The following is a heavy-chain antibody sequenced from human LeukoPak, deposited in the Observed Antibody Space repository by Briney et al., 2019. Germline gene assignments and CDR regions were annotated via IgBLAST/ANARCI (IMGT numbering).Heavy chain of an antibody. V-gene: IGHV3-66*01. D-gene: IGHD2-2*01. CDR1: GFTISSNY. CDR3: ARECSTSCYDAFDI. J-gene: IGHJ3*02. Sequence: GGSLRLSCAASGFTISSNYMSWVRQAPGKGLEWVSVIYSGDNTYYADSVKGRFIITRDNSNNTVYLQMNSLRAEDTAVYYCARECSTSCYDAFDIWGQGTMVTVSS. CDR2: IYSGDNT.